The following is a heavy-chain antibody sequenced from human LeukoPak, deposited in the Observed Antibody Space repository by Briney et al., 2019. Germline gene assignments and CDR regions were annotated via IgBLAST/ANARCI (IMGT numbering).Heavy chain of an antibody. V-gene: IGHV3-23*05. Sequence: RRCLRLSCEASVFTFTAYAMTWVPQAPGKGLEWVSAIGSDNKPHYSASVKVGFAISRDNSKNMLFLQLNSVRDGDTAVYYCVRVASPSGSYHFDCWGQGTLVTVSS. CDR1: VFTFTAYA. J-gene: IGHJ4*02. D-gene: IGHD3-10*01. CDR2: IGSDNKP. CDR3: VRVASPSGSYHFDC.